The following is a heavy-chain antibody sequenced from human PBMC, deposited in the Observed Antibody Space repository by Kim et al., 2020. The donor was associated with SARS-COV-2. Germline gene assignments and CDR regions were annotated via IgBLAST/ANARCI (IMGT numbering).Heavy chain of an antibody. CDR1: GYTFTGYY. D-gene: IGHD2-15*01. V-gene: IGHV1-2*06. J-gene: IGHJ6*02. CDR2: INPNSGGT. CDR3: AREVAQYGMDV. Sequence: ASVNVSCKASGYTFTGYYMHWVRQAPGQGLEWMGRINPNSGGTNYARNFQGRVTMTRDTSISTAYMELSRLRSDDTAVYYCAREVAQYGMDVWGQGTTVTVSS.